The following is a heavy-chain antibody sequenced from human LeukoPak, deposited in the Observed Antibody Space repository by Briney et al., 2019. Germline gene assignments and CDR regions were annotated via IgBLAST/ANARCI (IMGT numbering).Heavy chain of an antibody. Sequence: SETLSLTCTVSGYSISSGYYWGWIRQPPGKGLEWIGSIYHSGSTYYNPSLKSRVTISVDTSKNQFSLKLSSVTAADTAVYYCARGNGGKKRPYYMDVWGKGTTVTVSS. CDR2: IYHSGST. J-gene: IGHJ6*03. CDR1: GYSISSGYY. CDR3: ARGNGGKKRPYYMDV. D-gene: IGHD4-23*01. V-gene: IGHV4-38-2*02.